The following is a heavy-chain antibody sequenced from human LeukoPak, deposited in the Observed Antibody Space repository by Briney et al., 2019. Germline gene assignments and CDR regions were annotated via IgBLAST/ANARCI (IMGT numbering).Heavy chain of an antibody. CDR2: IHPEGNEK. V-gene: IGHV3-7*04. CDR1: GFSFTNFW. Sequence: GGSLRLSCTVSGFSFTNFWMSWVRQAPGRGLEWVANIHPEGNEKYHVESVKGRFTISRDNTKNLLFLQMNGLRVEDTAVYYCARGDAFSGDHWGQGTLVTVSS. CDR3: ARGDAFSGDH. J-gene: IGHJ4*02.